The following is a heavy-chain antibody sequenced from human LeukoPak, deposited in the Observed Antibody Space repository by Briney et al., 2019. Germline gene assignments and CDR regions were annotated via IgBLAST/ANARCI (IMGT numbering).Heavy chain of an antibody. D-gene: IGHD3-3*01. J-gene: IGHJ4*02. V-gene: IGHV4-31*03. CDR3: ARKEWVPYYFDC. CDR1: GASISSGNYY. CDR2: IYYSGST. Sequence: SETLSLTCTVSGASISSGNYYWSWIRQHPGMGLGWIGYIYYSGSTHYNPSLKSRVTISLDTSKHQFSLKLSSVTAADTAVYYCARKEWVPYYFDCWGQGTLVTVSP.